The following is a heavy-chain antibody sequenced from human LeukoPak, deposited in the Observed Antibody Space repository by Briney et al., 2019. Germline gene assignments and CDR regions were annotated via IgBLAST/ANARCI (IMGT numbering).Heavy chain of an antibody. CDR2: ISATDGST. CDR3: AKDGRTRNTYYFDY. Sequence: HPGGSLRLSCAASRFTFSSYAMSWVRQAPGKGLEWVSVISATDGSTNYADSVKGRFTISRDNSKNTPYLQMNSLRTEDTAVYYCAKDGRTRNTYYFDYWGQGTLVTVSS. J-gene: IGHJ4*02. D-gene: IGHD1-14*01. V-gene: IGHV3-23*01. CDR1: RFTFSSYA.